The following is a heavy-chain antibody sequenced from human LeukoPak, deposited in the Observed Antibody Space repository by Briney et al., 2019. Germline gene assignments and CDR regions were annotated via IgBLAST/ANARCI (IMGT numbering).Heavy chain of an antibody. D-gene: IGHD3-22*01. CDR1: GFSFRDSY. Sequence: GGSLRLSCAASGFSFRDSYMGWIRQAPGKGLEWVSYISSVNNYANYGDSVKGRFTISRDNAKSSLYLQMNSLRAEDTAVYFCATVYDSGGYYFNYWGQGTLVSVSS. CDR3: ATVYDSGGYYFNY. CDR2: ISSVNNYA. V-gene: IGHV3-11*05. J-gene: IGHJ4*02.